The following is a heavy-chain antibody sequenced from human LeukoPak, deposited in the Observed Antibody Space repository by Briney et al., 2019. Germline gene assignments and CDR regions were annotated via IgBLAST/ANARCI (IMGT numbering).Heavy chain of an antibody. V-gene: IGHV1-8*01. D-gene: IGHD6-13*01. CDR1: GYTFTSYD. J-gene: IGHJ4*02. Sequence: ASVKVSCKASGYTFTSYDINWVRQATGQGLEWMGWMNPNSGNTGYAQKFQGRVTMTRNTSISTAYMELSSLRSEDTAVYYCATDSEYSSSWPFDYWGQGTLVTVSS. CDR2: MNPNSGNT. CDR3: ATDSEYSSSWPFDY.